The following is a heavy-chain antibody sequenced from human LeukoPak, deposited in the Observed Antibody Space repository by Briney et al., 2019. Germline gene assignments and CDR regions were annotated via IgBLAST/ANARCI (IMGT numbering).Heavy chain of an antibody. D-gene: IGHD3-22*01. CDR3: ARLYYYDNSGYKYNWFDP. CDR1: GYTFTGYY. Sequence: ASVKVSCKASGYTFTGYYMHWVRQAPGQGLGWMGWINPNSGGTDYAQNFQGRVTMTRDTSISTAYMELIRLRPDDTAVYYCARLYYYDNSGYKYNWFDPWGQGTLVTVSS. V-gene: IGHV1-2*02. J-gene: IGHJ5*02. CDR2: INPNSGGT.